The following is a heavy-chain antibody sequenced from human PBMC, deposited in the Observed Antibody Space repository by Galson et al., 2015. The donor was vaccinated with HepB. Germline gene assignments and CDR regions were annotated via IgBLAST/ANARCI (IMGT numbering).Heavy chain of an antibody. V-gene: IGHV4-4*07. CDR3: AREDGSGWYNKHNWFDP. CDR1: GGSISSYY. J-gene: IGHJ5*02. CDR2: IYTSGST. D-gene: IGHD6-19*01. Sequence: SETLSLTCTVSGGSISSYYWSWIRQPAGKGLEWIGRIYTSGSTNYNPSLKSRVTMSVDTSKNQFSLKLSSVTAADTAVYYCAREDGSGWYNKHNWFDPWGQGTLVTVSS.